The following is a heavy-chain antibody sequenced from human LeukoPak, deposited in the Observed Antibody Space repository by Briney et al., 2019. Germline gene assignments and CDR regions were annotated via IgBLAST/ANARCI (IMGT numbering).Heavy chain of an antibody. CDR3: ARGGSYYLYAFDV. J-gene: IGHJ3*01. CDR1: GGSFTGYY. Sequence: SETLSLTCAVFGGSFTGYYWSWIRQPPGKGLEWIGEINLSGSTNYNPSLKSRVTISVDTSKDQFSLKLSSVTAADTAIYYCARGGSYYLYAFDVWGHGTMVTVSS. D-gene: IGHD1-26*01. CDR2: INLSGST. V-gene: IGHV4-34*01.